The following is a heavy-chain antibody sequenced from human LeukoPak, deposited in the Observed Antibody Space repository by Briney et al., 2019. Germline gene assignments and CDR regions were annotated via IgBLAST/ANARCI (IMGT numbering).Heavy chain of an antibody. Sequence: PGGSLRLSCAASGFTFSSYSMNWVRQAPGKGLEWVSSISSSSSYIYYADSVKGRFTISRDNAKNSLYLQMNSLRAEDTAVYYCAREEGWPLRDSSPLDYWGQGTLVTVSS. CDR3: AREEGWPLRDSSPLDY. CDR2: ISSSSSYI. J-gene: IGHJ4*02. V-gene: IGHV3-21*01. CDR1: GFTFSSYS. D-gene: IGHD3-22*01.